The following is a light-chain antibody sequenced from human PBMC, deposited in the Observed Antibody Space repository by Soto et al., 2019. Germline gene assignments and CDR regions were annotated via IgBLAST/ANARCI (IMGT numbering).Light chain of an antibody. CDR2: GVS. CDR3: QQYDRSPRT. CDR1: QALQRSF. Sequence: IVLTQSPGTLSLSPGERATLSCRASQALQRSFLAWYQHKPGQSPRLLISGVSSRAAGVPDRFNGSGSGTDFTLTISRLEPQDSAVYFCQQYDRSPRTFGQGTKVDIK. V-gene: IGKV3-20*01. J-gene: IGKJ1*01.